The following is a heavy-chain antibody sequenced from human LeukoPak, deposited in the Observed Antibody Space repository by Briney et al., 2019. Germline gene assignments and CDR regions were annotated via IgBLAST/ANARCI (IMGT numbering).Heavy chain of an antibody. D-gene: IGHD1-14*01. CDR1: GHTVISND. CDR2: LYSDGNT. J-gene: IGHJ4*02. CDR3: ARGVEPLAANTLAY. V-gene: IGHV3-53*01. Sequence: GGSLRLSCAPSGHTVISNDMPWARQAPGGGLEGVSVLYSDGNTKYADSVQGRFTISRDNSKNPLYLEMNSLSPDDTAVYYCARGVEPLAANTLAYWGQGTLVTVSS.